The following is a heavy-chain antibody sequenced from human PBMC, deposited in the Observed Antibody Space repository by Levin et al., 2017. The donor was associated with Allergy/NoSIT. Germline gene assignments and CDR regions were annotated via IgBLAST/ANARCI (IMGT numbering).Heavy chain of an antibody. D-gene: IGHD2-2*02. CDR3: ARQERGSCSRPSCYTDH. Sequence: KPSETLSLTCTGSGGSLSSSNYYWGWIRQPPGTGLEWIGSIYYSGSTYYNPSLKSRVTISVDTSKNQFSLKLSSVTAADTAVYYCARQERGSCSRPSCYTDHWGQGTLVTVSS. J-gene: IGHJ1*01. CDR1: GGSLSSSNYY. CDR2: IYYSGST. V-gene: IGHV4-39*01.